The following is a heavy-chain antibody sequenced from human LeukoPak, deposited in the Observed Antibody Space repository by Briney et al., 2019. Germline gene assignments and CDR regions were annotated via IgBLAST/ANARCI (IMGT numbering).Heavy chain of an antibody. D-gene: IGHD3-10*01. V-gene: IGHV4-30-4*08. J-gene: IGHJ4*02. Sequence: PSETLSLTCTVSGGSISSSSYYWGWIRQPPGKGLEWIGYIYYSGSTYYNPSLKSRVTISVDTSKNQFSLKLSSVTAADTAVYYCARGGSSETSFDYWGQGTLVTVSS. CDR1: GGSISSSSYY. CDR3: ARGGSSETSFDY. CDR2: IYYSGST.